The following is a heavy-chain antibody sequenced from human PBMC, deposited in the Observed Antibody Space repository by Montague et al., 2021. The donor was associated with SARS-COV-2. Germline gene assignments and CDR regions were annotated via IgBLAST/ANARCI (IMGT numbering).Heavy chain of an antibody. V-gene: IGHV4-4*07. CDR1: GVSITSYY. Sequence: SETLSLTCSISGVSITSYYWSWVRQPAGKGLEWIGHIYSSGSTNYSPSLKSRVTLSIDNPKNQFSLDLESLTAADTAVYYCGRDGGNWYYFDYWGQGALVTVSS. D-gene: IGHD3-16*01. CDR2: IYSSGST. CDR3: GRDGGNWYYFDY. J-gene: IGHJ4*02.